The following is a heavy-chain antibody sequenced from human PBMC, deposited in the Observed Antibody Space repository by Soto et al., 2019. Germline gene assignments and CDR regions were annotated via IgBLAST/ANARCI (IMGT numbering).Heavy chain of an antibody. J-gene: IGHJ6*02. Sequence: SVEVSCRASGGTFSSYAISWVRQAPGQGLEWMGGIIPIFGTANYAQKFQGRVTITADESTSTAYTELSSLRSEDTAVYYCARLGPEARNYYYYGMDVWGQGTTVTVSS. V-gene: IGHV1-69*13. CDR2: IIPIFGTA. CDR1: GGTFSSYA. CDR3: ARLGPEARNYYYYGMDV. D-gene: IGHD6-6*01.